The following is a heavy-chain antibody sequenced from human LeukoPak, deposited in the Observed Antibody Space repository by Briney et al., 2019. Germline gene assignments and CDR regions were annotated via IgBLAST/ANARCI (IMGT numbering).Heavy chain of an antibody. Sequence: SETLSLTCTVSGGSVSSGSHYWSWIRQPPGKGLEWIGYIYYTGRTNYNPSLKSRVTISVDTSKNQFSLNLRSVTAADTAVYYCAREELRYWYFDLWGRGTLVTVSS. CDR2: IYYTGRT. V-gene: IGHV4-61*01. CDR1: GGSVSSGSHY. D-gene: IGHD1-7*01. J-gene: IGHJ2*01. CDR3: AREELRYWYFDL.